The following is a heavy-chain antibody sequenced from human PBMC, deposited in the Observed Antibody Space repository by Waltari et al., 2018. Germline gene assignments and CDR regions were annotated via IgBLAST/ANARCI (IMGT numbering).Heavy chain of an antibody. CDR2: ISGSAAAI. Sequence: LESGGGLVQPGGSLKLSCAASGFTFGNFAMNWVRQAPGKGLEWVPGISGSAAAIHQADSRKGRFTVSRDNSNNTLYLQMNRRTADDTAIYYCAKAPYQLPYLESWGRGTLVTVSS. CDR1: GFTFGNFA. CDR3: AKAPYQLPYLES. D-gene: IGHD2-2*01. J-gene: IGHJ1*01. V-gene: IGHV3-23*01.